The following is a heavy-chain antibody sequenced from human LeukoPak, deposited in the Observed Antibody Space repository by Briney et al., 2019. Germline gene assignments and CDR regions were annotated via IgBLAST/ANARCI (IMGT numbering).Heavy chain of an antibody. V-gene: IGHV3-49*04. CDR3: TSGPSGYCSGGSCHSGYYYGMDV. D-gene: IGHD2-15*01. J-gene: IGHJ6*02. CDR1: GLTFGDYA. Sequence: PGRSLRLSCTASGLTFGDYAMSWVRQAPGKGLEWVGVIRSKPYGGTTEYAASVKGRFTISRDDSKSIAYLQMNSLKTEDTAVYYCTSGPSGYCSGGSCHSGYYYGMDVWGQGTTVTVSS. CDR2: IRSKPYGGTT.